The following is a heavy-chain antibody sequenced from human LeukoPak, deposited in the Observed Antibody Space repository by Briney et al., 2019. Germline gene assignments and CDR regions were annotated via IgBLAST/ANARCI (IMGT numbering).Heavy chain of an antibody. J-gene: IGHJ4*02. CDR3: ARTPYDFWSASYSYYFDY. V-gene: IGHV3-48*01. CDR2: ISSSTTTI. CDR1: GFTFSHAW. D-gene: IGHD3-3*01. Sequence: GGSLRLSCAASGFTFSHAWMSWVRQAPGKGLEWVSYISSSTTTIYYADSVKGRFTISRDNAKNSLYLQMNSLRAEDTAVFYCARTPYDFWSASYSYYFDYWGQGTLVTVSS.